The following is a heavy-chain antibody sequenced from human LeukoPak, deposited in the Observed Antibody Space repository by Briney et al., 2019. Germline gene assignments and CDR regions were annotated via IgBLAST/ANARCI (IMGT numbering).Heavy chain of an antibody. V-gene: IGHV3-48*02. CDR2: ISSSSSTI. J-gene: IGHJ4*02. Sequence: SGGSLTLFCAASGFTFSSYSMNWVRQAPGKGLEWVSYISSSSSTIYYADSVKGRFTISRDNAKNSLYLQMNSLRDEDTAVYYCARYGSSSWYYRDYWGESPVDPVSS. CDR1: GFTFSSYS. CDR3: ARYGSSSWYYRDY. D-gene: IGHD6-13*01.